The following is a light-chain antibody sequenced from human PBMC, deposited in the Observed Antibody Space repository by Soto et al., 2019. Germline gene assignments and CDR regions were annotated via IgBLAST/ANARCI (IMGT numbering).Light chain of an antibody. V-gene: IGKV1-12*01. Sequence: IQITQSPSSLSASVGVRVTITCQASQDISTYLNWYQQKPGKAPKLLIYDASSLQSGVPSRFSGSGSGTDFTLTISSLQPEDFATYYCQQANSFPITCGQGTRREIK. J-gene: IGKJ5*01. CDR2: DAS. CDR1: QDISTY. CDR3: QQANSFPIT.